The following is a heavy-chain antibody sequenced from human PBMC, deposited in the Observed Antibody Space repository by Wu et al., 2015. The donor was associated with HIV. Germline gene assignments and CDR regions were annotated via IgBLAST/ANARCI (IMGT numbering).Heavy chain of an antibody. J-gene: IGHJ5*02. D-gene: IGHD1-26*01. V-gene: IGHV1-69*12. CDR2: IIPIFGTA. CDR3: AREYSGSYYGLQLPNWFDP. Sequence: QVQLVQSGAEVKKPGSSVKVSCKASGGTFSSYAISWVRQAPGQGLEWMGGIIPIFGTANYAQKFQGRVTITADESTSTAYMELSSLRSEDTAVYYCAREYSGSYYGLQLPNWFDPWGQGTLVTVSS. CDR1: GGTFSSYA.